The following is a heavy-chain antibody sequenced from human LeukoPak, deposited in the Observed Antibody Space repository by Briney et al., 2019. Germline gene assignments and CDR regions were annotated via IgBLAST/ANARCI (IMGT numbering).Heavy chain of an antibody. Sequence: GGSLRLSCAASGFTFSNYGMHWVRQAPGKGLEWVAVISYDGSNKYYADSVKGRFTISRDNSKNTLYLQMNSLRAEDTAVYYCAKPPIAVTGTVYWGQGTLVTVSS. J-gene: IGHJ4*02. D-gene: IGHD6-19*01. V-gene: IGHV3-30*18. CDR3: AKPPIAVTGTVY. CDR1: GFTFSNYG. CDR2: ISYDGSNK.